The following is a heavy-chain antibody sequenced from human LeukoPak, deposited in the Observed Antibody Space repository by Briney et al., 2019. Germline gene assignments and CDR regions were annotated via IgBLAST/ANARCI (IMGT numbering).Heavy chain of an antibody. Sequence: PGGSLRLSCAASGFXFSSYGIHWVRQAPAKGLEWVAVMSYDGSYKYYADSVKGRFTISRDNSKNTLYLQMNSLRAEDTAVYYCAKPRIAVAGTDLDFWGQGTLVTVSS. CDR1: GFXFSSYG. J-gene: IGHJ4*02. V-gene: IGHV3-30*18. CDR2: MSYDGSYK. D-gene: IGHD6-19*01. CDR3: AKPRIAVAGTDLDF.